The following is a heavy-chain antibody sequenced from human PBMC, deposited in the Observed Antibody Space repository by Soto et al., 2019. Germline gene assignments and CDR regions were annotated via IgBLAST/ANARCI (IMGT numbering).Heavy chain of an antibody. V-gene: IGHV3-23*01. J-gene: IGHJ4*02. D-gene: IGHD2-8*02. CDR2: ITGSSDYT. CDR3: AKEQTTGAHYALDY. Sequence: GGSLRLSCEASGFIFSSYAMNWVRQAPGKGLQWVSSITGSSDYTSYIASVKGRFTISRDNSKNTLYLQMNSLRAEDTAVYFCAKEQTTGAHYALDYWGQGTLVTVSS. CDR1: GFIFSSYA.